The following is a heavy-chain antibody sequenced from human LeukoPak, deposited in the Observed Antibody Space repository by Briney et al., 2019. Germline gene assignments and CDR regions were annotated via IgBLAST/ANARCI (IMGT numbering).Heavy chain of an antibody. Sequence: GASVKVSCKASGYTFTSYGISWVRQAPGQGLEWMGWISAYNGNTNYAQKLQGRVTMTTDTSTSTAYMELRSLRSDDTAVYYCARDSPQLNQLLYRADAFDIWGQGTMVTVSS. CDR1: GYTFTSYG. CDR2: ISAYNGNT. V-gene: IGHV1-18*01. D-gene: IGHD2-2*02. J-gene: IGHJ3*02. CDR3: ARDSPQLNQLLYRADAFDI.